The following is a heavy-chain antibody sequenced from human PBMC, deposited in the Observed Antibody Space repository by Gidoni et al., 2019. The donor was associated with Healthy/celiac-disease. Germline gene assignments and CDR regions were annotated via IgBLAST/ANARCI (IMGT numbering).Heavy chain of an antibody. CDR3: ARSSWGGEGWFDP. D-gene: IGHD7-27*01. CDR1: GFTVSSNY. CDR2: IYSGGST. V-gene: IGHV3-53*01. Sequence: EVQLVESGGGLIQPGGSLRLSCAASGFTVSSNYMSWVRQAPGKGLEWGSVIYSGGSTYYADSVKGRFTISRDNSKTTLYLQMNSLSAEATAVYYCARSSWGGEGWFDPWGQGTLVTVSS. J-gene: IGHJ5*02.